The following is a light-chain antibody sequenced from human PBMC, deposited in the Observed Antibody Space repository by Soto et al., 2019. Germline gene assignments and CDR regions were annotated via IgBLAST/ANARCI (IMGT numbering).Light chain of an antibody. Sequence: DIQLTQSPSVLSASVGDRVIITCRASQDINYRLAWYQQKSGRAPNLLIYLTSTLQTGVPSRFSGSGSGTEFTLTISSLQPEDFATYYCQQLNDYPLAFGGGTKVEIK. CDR1: QDINYR. CDR3: QQLNDYPLA. V-gene: IGKV1-9*01. CDR2: LTS. J-gene: IGKJ4*01.